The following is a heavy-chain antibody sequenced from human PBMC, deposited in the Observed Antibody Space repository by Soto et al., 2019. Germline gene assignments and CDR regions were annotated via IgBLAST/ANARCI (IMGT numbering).Heavy chain of an antibody. CDR2: ISSGSGTI. Sequence: GGSLRLSCAASAFTLSRYSMNWVRQAPGKGPEWISYISSGSGTIYYADSVKGRFTISRDNAKNSLYLQMNSLRDEDTAVYYCASDTFANWNFYYYGMDVWGQGTTVTVSS. CDR3: ASDTFANWNFYYYGMDV. V-gene: IGHV3-48*02. J-gene: IGHJ6*02. D-gene: IGHD1-20*01. CDR1: AFTLSRYS.